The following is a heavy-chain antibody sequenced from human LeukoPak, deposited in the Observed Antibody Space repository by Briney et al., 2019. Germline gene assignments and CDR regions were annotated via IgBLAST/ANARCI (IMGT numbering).Heavy chain of an antibody. CDR1: GGSISNYY. V-gene: IGHV4-4*07. J-gene: IGHJ1*01. D-gene: IGHD1-14*01. CDR2: VYTSGSP. CDR3: ARGGVDEPIPEYFQH. Sequence: SETLSLTCTVSGGSISNYYWSWLRQPAGKGLEWIGRVYTSGSPNYNPSLKSRVTISVDTSKNQFSLKLSSVTAADTAVYYCARGGVDEPIPEYFQHWGQGTLVTVSS.